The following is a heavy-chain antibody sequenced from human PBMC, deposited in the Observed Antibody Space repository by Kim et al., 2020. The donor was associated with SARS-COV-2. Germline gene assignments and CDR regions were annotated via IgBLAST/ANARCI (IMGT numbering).Heavy chain of an antibody. CDR2: ISYDGSNK. Sequence: GGSLRLSCAASGFTFSSYGMHWVRQAPGKGLEWVAVISYDGSNKYYADSVKGRFTISRDNSKNTLYLQMNSLRAEDTAVYYCAKDPYYYDSSGYYEHPLATYIDYWGQGTLVTVSS. J-gene: IGHJ4*02. D-gene: IGHD3-22*01. CDR1: GFTFSSYG. CDR3: AKDPYYYDSSGYYEHPLATYIDY. V-gene: IGHV3-30*18.